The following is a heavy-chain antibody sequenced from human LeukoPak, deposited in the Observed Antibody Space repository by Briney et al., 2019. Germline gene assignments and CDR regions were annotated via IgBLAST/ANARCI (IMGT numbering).Heavy chain of an antibody. CDR1: GYTFTSCA. D-gene: IGHD2-15*01. Sequence: ASVKVSCKASGYTFTSCAMHWVRQAPGQRLEWMGWINAGNGNTKYSQKFQGRVTITRDTSASTAYMELSSLRSEDTAVYYCAREARLRRVVVAAVSWFDPWGQGTLVTVSS. J-gene: IGHJ5*02. V-gene: IGHV1-3*01. CDR3: AREARLRRVVVAAVSWFDP. CDR2: INAGNGNT.